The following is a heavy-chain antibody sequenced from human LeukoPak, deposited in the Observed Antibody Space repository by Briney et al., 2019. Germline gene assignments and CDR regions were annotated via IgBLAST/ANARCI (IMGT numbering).Heavy chain of an antibody. D-gene: IGHD1-26*01. CDR1: GFTLSSNY. Sequence: GGSLRLSCAASGFTLSSNYMSWVRQAPGKGLEWISVIYSGGSTYYADSVKGRFTISRDNSKNTLYLQMNSLRAEDTAVYYCAKDHSSYQENYFDYWGQGTLVTVSS. J-gene: IGHJ4*02. CDR3: AKDHSSYQENYFDY. CDR2: IYSGGST. V-gene: IGHV3-66*01.